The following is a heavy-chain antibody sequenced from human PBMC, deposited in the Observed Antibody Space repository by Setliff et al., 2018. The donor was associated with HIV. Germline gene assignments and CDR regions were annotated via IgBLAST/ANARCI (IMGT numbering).Heavy chain of an antibody. CDR1: GGSFSEYY. D-gene: IGHD6-13*01. CDR2: ISHSGTT. CDR3: ARGTTGYSTIWYRNGLTYYYYMDV. J-gene: IGHJ6*03. Sequence: SETLSLTCAVYGGSFSEYYWSWVRQPPGKGLEWLGEISHSGTTNYNPSLKSRLTILVDTSKKQFSVKLSSVTAADTAVFYCARGTTGYSTIWYRNGLTYYYYMDVWGKGTKVTVSS. V-gene: IGHV4-34*01.